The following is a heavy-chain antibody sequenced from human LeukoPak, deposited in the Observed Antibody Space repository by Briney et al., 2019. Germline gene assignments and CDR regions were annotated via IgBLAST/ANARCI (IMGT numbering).Heavy chain of an antibody. D-gene: IGHD5-12*01. J-gene: IGHJ5*02. V-gene: IGHV4-59*08. Sequence: SETLSLTCTVSDDSINTFYWSWIRQPPGKGLEWIGYIYYNGNTKYDPSLKSRVTISIDTSKNQFSLKLNSVTVADTAVYYCARSRGYSGQLTFDPWGQGTLFIVSS. CDR1: DDSINTFY. CDR2: IYYNGNT. CDR3: ARSRGYSGQLTFDP.